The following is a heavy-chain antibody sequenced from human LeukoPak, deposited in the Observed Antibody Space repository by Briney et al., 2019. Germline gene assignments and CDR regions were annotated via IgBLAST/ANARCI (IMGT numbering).Heavy chain of an antibody. CDR2: IYYGANT. V-gene: IGHV4-59*01. D-gene: IGHD3-16*02. J-gene: IGHJ6*03. CDR3: ARESIGYYYYMDV. CDR1: GASSSFYY. Sequence: SETLSLTCTVSGASSSFYYWSWIRQPPGKGLEWIGYIYYGANTNYNPSLKSRVTISVDTSKNQFSLKLSSVTAADTAVYYCARESIGYYYYMDVWGKGTTVTVSS.